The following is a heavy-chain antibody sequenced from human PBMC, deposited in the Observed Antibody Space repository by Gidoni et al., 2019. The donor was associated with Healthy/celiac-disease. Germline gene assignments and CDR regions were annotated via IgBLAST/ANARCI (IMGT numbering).Heavy chain of an antibody. CDR3: ARLDDYGDYFDY. Sequence: QLQLQESGPGLVKPSEPLPLTCTVSGGSNSSSSYSWGWIRQPPGKGLEWIGSIYYSGSTYYNPSLKSRVTISVDTSKNQFSLKLSSVTAADTAVYYCARLDDYGDYFDYWGQGTLVTVSS. V-gene: IGHV4-39*01. D-gene: IGHD4-17*01. CDR2: IYYSGST. CDR1: GGSNSSSSYS. J-gene: IGHJ4*02.